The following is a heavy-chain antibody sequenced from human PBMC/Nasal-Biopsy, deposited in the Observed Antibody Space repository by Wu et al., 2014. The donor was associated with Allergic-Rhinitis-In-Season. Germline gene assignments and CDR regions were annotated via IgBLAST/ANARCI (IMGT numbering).Heavy chain of an antibody. CDR1: GGSIYSNSHY. CDR3: TREAWESGELSDY. D-gene: IGHD1-26*01. J-gene: IGHJ4*02. Sequence: TLSLTCTVSGGSIYSNSHYWGWVRQAPGKGLEWIGSIYYSGSTFNNPSLKSRVTMSVDTSSNQFSLKLTSVTAADTAVYYCTREAWESGELSDYWGQGTLVTVSA. V-gene: IGHV4-39*07. CDR2: IYYSGST.